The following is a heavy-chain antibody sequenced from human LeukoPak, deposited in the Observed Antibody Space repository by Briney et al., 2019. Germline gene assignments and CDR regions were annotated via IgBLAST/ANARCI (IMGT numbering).Heavy chain of an antibody. J-gene: IGHJ3*02. CDR3: AKGALWFGEFTDAFDI. Sequence: SLRLSCAASGFTFSSYGMHWVRQAPGKGLEWVAVISYDGSNKYYADSVKGRFTISRDNSKNTLYLQMNSLRAEDTAVYYCAKGALWFGEFTDAFDIWGQGTMVIVSS. D-gene: IGHD3-10*01. CDR2: ISYDGSNK. V-gene: IGHV3-30*18. CDR1: GFTFSSYG.